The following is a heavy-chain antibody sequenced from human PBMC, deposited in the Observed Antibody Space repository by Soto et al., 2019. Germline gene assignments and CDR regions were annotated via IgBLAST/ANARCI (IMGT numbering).Heavy chain of an antibody. CDR1: GGTFSTHA. Sequence: QVQLVQSGAEVKKPGSSVKVSSKASGGTFSTHAIIWVRQAPGQGLAWMGGIIPSSSTTYYAQKFQGRATLTADEFSTLASMELSRLSSEDTAVYSGARGYFSGGSCYSGMDVWGQGTRVTVSS. J-gene: IGHJ6*02. D-gene: IGHD2-15*01. CDR3: ARGYFSGGSCYSGMDV. CDR2: IIPSSSTT. V-gene: IGHV1-69*01.